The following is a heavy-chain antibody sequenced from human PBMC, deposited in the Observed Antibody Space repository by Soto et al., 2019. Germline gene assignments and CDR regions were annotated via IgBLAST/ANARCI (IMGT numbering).Heavy chain of an antibody. J-gene: IGHJ4*02. CDR2: IRTKGDNYAT. CDR1: GFTFSGSS. D-gene: IGHD2-2*01. Sequence: GGSLRLSCAASGFTFSGSSMHWVRQASGKGLEWVGRIRTKGDNYATAYSESLRGRFTISRDDSENTAYLQMNSLKTEDTGVYYCTTDSYSSITIVRFDYWGQGTLVTVSS. V-gene: IGHV3-73*01. CDR3: TTDSYSSITIVRFDY.